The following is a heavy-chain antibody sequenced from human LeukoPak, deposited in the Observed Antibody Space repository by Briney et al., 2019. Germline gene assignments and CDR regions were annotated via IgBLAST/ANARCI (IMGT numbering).Heavy chain of an antibody. CDR2: IHTSGST. CDR1: GGSISSGSYY. V-gene: IGHV4-61*02. Sequence: SETLSLTCTVSGGSISSGSYYWKWIRQPAGKGLEWIGRIHTSGSTNYNPSLKSRVTISVDTSKNQFSLKLSSVTAADTAVYYCARGEGNSGYDFPIDYWGQGTLVTVSS. D-gene: IGHD5-12*01. CDR3: ARGEGNSGYDFPIDY. J-gene: IGHJ4*02.